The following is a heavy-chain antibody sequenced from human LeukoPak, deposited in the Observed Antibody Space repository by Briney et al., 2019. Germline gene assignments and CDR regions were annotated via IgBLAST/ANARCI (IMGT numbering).Heavy chain of an antibody. J-gene: IGHJ4*02. CDR1: GFTFSSYD. Sequence: GALRLSCAASGFTFSSYDMHWVRQATGKGLEWVSAIGVAANTFYSGSVKGRFIISRENAKNSLYLLMSSLRAEDTAVYYCARQNTPHGNFDYWGQGTLVTVSS. V-gene: IGHV3-13*01. CDR3: ARQNTPHGNFDY. CDR2: IGVAANT. D-gene: IGHD1-26*01.